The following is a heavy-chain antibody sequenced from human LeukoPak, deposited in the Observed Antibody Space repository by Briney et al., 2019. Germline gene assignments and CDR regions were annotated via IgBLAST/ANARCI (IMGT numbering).Heavy chain of an antibody. CDR2: VNAGNGNT. V-gene: IGHV1-3*01. J-gene: IGHJ6*02. CDR1: GYTFTSYA. Sequence: ASVKVSCKASGYTFTSYAMHWVRQAPGQRLEWMGWVNAGNGNTKYSQKFQGRVTITRDTSASTAYMELSSLRSEDTAVYYCASSGYSSSWYYYYGMDVWGQGTTVTVSS. D-gene: IGHD6-13*01. CDR3: ASSGYSSSWYYYYGMDV.